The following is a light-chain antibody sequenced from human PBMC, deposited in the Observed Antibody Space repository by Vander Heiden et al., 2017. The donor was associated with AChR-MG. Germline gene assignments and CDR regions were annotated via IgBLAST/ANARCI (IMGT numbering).Light chain of an antibody. V-gene: IGKV3-20*01. J-gene: IGKJ4*01. Sequence: ELELTPSPGTLSLSPGEKANLSCRASQVVTNNYLAWYQQKPGQAPRLLIYGASSRATGIPDRCSGSGSGTDFTLTISRLEPEDFAVFYCQQYGTSPLTFGGGTKVEIK. CDR1: QVVTNNY. CDR2: GAS. CDR3: QQYGTSPLT.